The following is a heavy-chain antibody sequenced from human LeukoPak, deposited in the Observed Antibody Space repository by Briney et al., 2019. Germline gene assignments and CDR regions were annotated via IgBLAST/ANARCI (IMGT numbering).Heavy chain of an antibody. CDR2: IYYSGST. V-gene: IGHV4-39*07. D-gene: IGHD3-22*01. CDR3: ARDRIVVVTYDAFDI. CDR1: GGSISSSSYY. J-gene: IGHJ3*02. Sequence: SETLSLTCTVSGGSISSSSYYWGWIRQPPGKGLEWIGSIYYSGSTYYNPSLKSRVTISVDTSKNQFSLKLSSVTAADTAVYYCARDRIVVVTYDAFDIWGQGTMVTVSS.